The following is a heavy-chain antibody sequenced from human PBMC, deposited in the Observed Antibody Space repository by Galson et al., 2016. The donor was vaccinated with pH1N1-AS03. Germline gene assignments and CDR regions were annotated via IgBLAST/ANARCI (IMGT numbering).Heavy chain of an antibody. CDR2: ISFDGTNK. D-gene: IGHD3/OR15-3a*01. CDR1: GFTISNFG. J-gene: IGHJ4*02. V-gene: IGHV3-30*18. CDR3: ANGFYYDFWSGYSFY. Sequence: SLRLSCAASGFTISNFGMLWVRQAPGQGLEWVAIISFDGTNKYYADSVKGRFSISRDNSKNTLFLQMSALRAEDTAVYYCANGFYYDFWSGYSFYWGQGALVTVSS.